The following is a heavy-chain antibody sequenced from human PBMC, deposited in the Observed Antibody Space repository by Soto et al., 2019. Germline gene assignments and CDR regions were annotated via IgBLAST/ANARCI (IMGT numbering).Heavy chain of an antibody. D-gene: IGHD3-16*01. CDR3: AREGAGLFGVLYYFDY. CDR1: GFTFSSYS. J-gene: IGHJ4*02. V-gene: IGHV3-21*01. CDR2: ISSSSSYI. Sequence: VQLVESGGGLVKPGGSLRLSCAASGFTFSSYSMNWVRQAPGKGLEWVSSISSSSSYIYYADSVKGRFTISRDNAKNSLYLQMNSLRAEDTAVYYCAREGAGLFGVLYYFDYWGQGTLVTVSS.